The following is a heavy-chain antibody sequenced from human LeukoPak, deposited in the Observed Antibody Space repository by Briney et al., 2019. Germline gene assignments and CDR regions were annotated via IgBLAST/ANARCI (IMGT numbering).Heavy chain of an antibody. D-gene: IGHD2-15*01. J-gene: IGHJ5*02. V-gene: IGHV3-23*01. CDR2: ISGSADYT. CDR3: AKGYCSGGSCFSRSNWFDP. Sequence: GGSLRLSCAASGFTFSSYAMTWVRQAPGKGLDWVSAISGSADYTYYADSVKGRFTISRDNSKNTLYLQMNGLRVEDTAIYYCAKGYCSGGSCFSRSNWFDPWDQGTLVTVSS. CDR1: GFTFSSYA.